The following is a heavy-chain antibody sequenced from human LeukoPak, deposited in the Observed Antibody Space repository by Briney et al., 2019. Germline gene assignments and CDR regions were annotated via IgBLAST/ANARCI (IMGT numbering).Heavy chain of an antibody. Sequence: GGSLRLSCAASGLTFSSYSMNWVRQAPGKGLEWVSSISSSSSYIYYADSVKGRFTISRDNAKNSLYLQMNSLRAEDTAVYYCARDLLSDFWSGYYYYYYYMDVWGKGTTVTVSS. CDR1: GLTFSSYS. CDR2: ISSSSSYI. J-gene: IGHJ6*03. V-gene: IGHV3-21*01. D-gene: IGHD3-3*01. CDR3: ARDLLSDFWSGYYYYYYYMDV.